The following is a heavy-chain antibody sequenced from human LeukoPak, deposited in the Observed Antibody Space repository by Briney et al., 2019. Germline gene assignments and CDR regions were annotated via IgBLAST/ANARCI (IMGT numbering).Heavy chain of an antibody. D-gene: IGHD3-10*01. J-gene: IGHJ6*03. CDR3: ARGWGYYGSGSYYLPSLGYMDV. CDR1: GGSFSGYY. V-gene: IGHV4-34*01. Sequence: SESLSLTCAVYGGSFSGYYWSWIRQPPGKGLEWIGEINVSGSTNYNPSLKSRVTVSVDTSKNQSSLKLSSVSAADTAVYYCARGWGYYGSGSYYLPSLGYMDVWGKGTTVTVSS. CDR2: INVSGST.